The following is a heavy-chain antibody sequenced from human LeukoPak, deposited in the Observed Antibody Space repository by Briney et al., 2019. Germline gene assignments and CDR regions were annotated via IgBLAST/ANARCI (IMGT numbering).Heavy chain of an antibody. V-gene: IGHV1-46*03. CDR2: INPSGGST. Sequence: ASVKVSCKASGYTFTSYYMHWVRQAPGQGLEWMGIINPSGGSTSYAQKSQGRVTMTRHTSTSTVYMELSSLRSEDTAVYYCARWEGANFDWPRIDYWGQGTLVTVSS. D-gene: IGHD3-9*01. CDR1: GYTFTSYY. CDR3: ARWEGANFDWPRIDY. J-gene: IGHJ4*02.